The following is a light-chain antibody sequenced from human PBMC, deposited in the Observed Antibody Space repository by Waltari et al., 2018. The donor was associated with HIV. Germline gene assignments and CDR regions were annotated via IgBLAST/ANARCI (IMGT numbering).Light chain of an antibody. CDR3: QAWDSSTAAYV. CDR2: QDS. J-gene: IGLJ1*01. Sequence: YELTQPPSVSVSPGQTATITFSGEKLGDKYTSWDQQKPGQSPVVVIYQDSKRPSGIPERFSGSNSGNTATLTISGTQAMDEADYYCQAWDSSTAAYVFGTGTKVTVL. CDR1: KLGDKY. V-gene: IGLV3-1*01.